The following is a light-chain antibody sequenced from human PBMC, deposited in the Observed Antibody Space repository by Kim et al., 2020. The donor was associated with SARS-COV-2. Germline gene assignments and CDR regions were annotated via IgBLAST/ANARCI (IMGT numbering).Light chain of an antibody. J-gene: IGLJ2*01. CDR1: NIGSIS. CDR3: QVWNSGSEHVV. Sequence: SYELTQPPSMSVAPGETARITCGGDNIGSISVHWYQQRPGQAPVLVMYYDGVRPSGIPERFSGSKSGSTATLTISRVDVGDEAAYFCQVWNSGSEHVVFGGGTQLTVL. CDR2: YDG. V-gene: IGLV3-21*04.